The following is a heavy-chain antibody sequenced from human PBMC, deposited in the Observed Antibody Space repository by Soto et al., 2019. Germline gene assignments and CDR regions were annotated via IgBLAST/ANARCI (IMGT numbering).Heavy chain of an antibody. CDR1: GGSISSYY. D-gene: IGHD3-9*01. J-gene: IGHJ6*02. CDR3: ARALIPYYDILTGYYNDYYYGMDV. V-gene: IGHV4-4*07. Sequence: SETLSLTCTVSGGSISSYYWSWIRQPAGKGLEWIGRIYTSGSTNYNPSLKSRVTMSVDTSKSQFSLKLSSVTAADTAVYYCARALIPYYDILTGYYNDYYYGMDVWGQGTTVTVSS. CDR2: IYTSGST.